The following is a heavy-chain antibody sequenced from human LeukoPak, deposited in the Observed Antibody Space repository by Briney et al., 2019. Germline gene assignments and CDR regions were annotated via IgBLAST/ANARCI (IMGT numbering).Heavy chain of an antibody. CDR1: GGSISSGGYY. D-gene: IGHD3-10*01. Sequence: PSQTLSLTCTVSGGSISSGGYYWSWIRQPPGKGLEWIGYIYHSGSTYYNPSLKSRVTISVDRSKNQFSLKLSSVTAADTAVYYCARGGTYYYGSGSYYPQNPPLIDYWGQGTLVTVSS. V-gene: IGHV4-30-2*01. J-gene: IGHJ4*02. CDR3: ARGGTYYYGSGSYYPQNPPLIDY. CDR2: IYHSGST.